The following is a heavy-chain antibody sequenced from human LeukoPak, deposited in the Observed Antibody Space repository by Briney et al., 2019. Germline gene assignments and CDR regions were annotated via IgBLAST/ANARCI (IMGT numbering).Heavy chain of an antibody. D-gene: IGHD1-20*01. Sequence: GGSLRLSCEVSGFTLSSYPIHRVRQAPGKGLEWVTVISIDGSKKYYADSVKGRFTISRDNSKNTLHLQLNNLRAEDTAVYYCARGSGNWRYDYWGQGTLVIVSS. CDR2: ISIDGSKK. CDR1: GFTLSSYP. V-gene: IGHV3-30*01. CDR3: ARGSGNWRYDY. J-gene: IGHJ4*02.